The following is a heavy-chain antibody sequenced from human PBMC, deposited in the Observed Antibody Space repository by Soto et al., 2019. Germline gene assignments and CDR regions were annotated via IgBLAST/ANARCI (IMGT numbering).Heavy chain of an antibody. CDR3: ASQWLVPYYYYGMDV. V-gene: IGHV3-33*01. CDR2: IWYDGSNK. Sequence: GGSLRLSCAASGFTFSSYGMHWVRQAPGKGLEWVAVIWYDGSNKYYADSVKGRFTISRDNSKNTLYLQMNSLRAEDTAVHYCASQWLVPYYYYGMDVWGQGTTVTVSS. CDR1: GFTFSSYG. D-gene: IGHD6-19*01. J-gene: IGHJ6*02.